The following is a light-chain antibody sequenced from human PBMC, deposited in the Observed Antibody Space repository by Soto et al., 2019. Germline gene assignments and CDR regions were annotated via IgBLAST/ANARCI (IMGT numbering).Light chain of an antibody. CDR1: QSVSSN. J-gene: IGKJ4*01. CDR3: QQYNNWPPLT. Sequence: IVMTQSPATLSVSPGERATLSCRASQSVSSNLAWYQQQPGQAPRLLILGASNRVTGIPARFSGSGSGTEFTLTISSLQSEDFAVYYCQQYNNWPPLTFGGGTKVDIK. CDR2: GAS. V-gene: IGKV3-15*01.